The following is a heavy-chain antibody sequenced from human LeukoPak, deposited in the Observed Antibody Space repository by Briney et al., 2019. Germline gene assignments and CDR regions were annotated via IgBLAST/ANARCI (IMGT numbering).Heavy chain of an antibody. CDR3: ARDRLSGSLAPDY. Sequence: PGGSLRLSCAASGFTFSSYSMNWVRQAPGKGLEWVSSISSSSSYIYYADSVKGRFTISRDNAKNSLYLQMNSLRAEDTAVYYCARDRLSGSLAPDYWGQGTLVTVSS. D-gene: IGHD1-26*01. V-gene: IGHV3-21*01. J-gene: IGHJ4*02. CDR2: ISSSSSYI. CDR1: GFTFSSYS.